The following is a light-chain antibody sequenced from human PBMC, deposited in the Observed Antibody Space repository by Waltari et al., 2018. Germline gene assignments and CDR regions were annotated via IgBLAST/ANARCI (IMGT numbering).Light chain of an antibody. Sequence: QSALTQPTSVSGSPGQSITISCTGTSRDVGFYNYVSWYQQYPAQVPQLLIYDVSDRPSGVSSRFSGSKSGNTAALTISGLQADDEADYYCNSYTGSSSWVFGGGTKLTVL. CDR3: NSYTGSSSWV. CDR1: SRDVGFYNY. CDR2: DVS. V-gene: IGLV2-14*01. J-gene: IGLJ3*02.